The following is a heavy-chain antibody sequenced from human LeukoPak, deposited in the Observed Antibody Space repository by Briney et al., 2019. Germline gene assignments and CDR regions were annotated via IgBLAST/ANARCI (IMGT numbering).Heavy chain of an antibody. J-gene: IGHJ4*02. CDR2: ISVYNGNT. CDR1: GYTFTSYG. Sequence: GASVKVSCKASGYTFTSYGISRVRQAPGQGLEWMGWISVYNGNTNYAQSPQGRVTMTTDTSTSTAYMDLRSLRSDDTAVYYCARGEPDFDYWGQGTLVTVSS. D-gene: IGHD1-1*01. V-gene: IGHV1-18*01. CDR3: ARGEPDFDY.